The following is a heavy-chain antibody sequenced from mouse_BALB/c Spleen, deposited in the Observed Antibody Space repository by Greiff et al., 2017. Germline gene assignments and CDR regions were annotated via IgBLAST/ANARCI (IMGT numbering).Heavy chain of an antibody. J-gene: IGHJ2*01. CDR1: GFTFSSYA. Sequence: EVQLVESGGGLVKPGGSLKLSCAASGFTFSSYAMSWVRQTPEKRLEWVASISSGGSTYYPDSVKGRFTISRDNARNILYLQMSSLRSEDTAMYYCARECYNLSFDYWGQGTTLTVSS. CDR2: ISSGGST. D-gene: IGHD6-1*01. CDR3: ARECYNLSFDY. V-gene: IGHV5-6-5*01.